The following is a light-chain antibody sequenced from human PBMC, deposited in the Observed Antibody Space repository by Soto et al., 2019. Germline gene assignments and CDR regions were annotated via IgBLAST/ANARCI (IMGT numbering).Light chain of an antibody. Sequence: DIVMTQSPLSLPVTPGEPASISCRSSQSLLHSNGYNYLDWYLQKPGQSPQLLIYLGSNRASGVPDRFSGSGSGKDFTLKINRVEAEDVGVYYCMQALPTLTFGGGTKVEIK. CDR1: QSLLHSNGYNY. J-gene: IGKJ4*01. V-gene: IGKV2-28*01. CDR3: MQALPTLT. CDR2: LGS.